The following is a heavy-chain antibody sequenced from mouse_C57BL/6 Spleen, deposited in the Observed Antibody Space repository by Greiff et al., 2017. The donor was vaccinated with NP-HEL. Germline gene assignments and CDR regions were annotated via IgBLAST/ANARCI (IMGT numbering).Heavy chain of an antibody. V-gene: IGHV1-4*01. D-gene: IGHD4-1*01. CDR1: GYTFTSYT. CDR2: INPSSGYT. J-gene: IGHJ4*01. CDR3: ARTGTNDAMDY. Sequence: QVQLQQSGAELARPGASVKMSCKASGYTFTSYTMHWVKQRPGQGLEWIGYINPSSGYTKYNQKFKDKATLTADKSSSTAYRQLSSLTSEDSAVYYCARTGTNDAMDYGGQGTSVTVSA.